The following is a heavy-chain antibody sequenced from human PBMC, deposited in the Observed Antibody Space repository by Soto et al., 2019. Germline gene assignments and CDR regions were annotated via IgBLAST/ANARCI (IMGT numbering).Heavy chain of an antibody. Sequence: QVQLVQSGAEVKKPGSSVKVSCKASGGTFSSYAISWVRQAPGQGLEWMGGIIPIFGTANYAQKFQGRVTITADESTSPAYMELSSLRSEDTAVYYCARGPLRDFWSGCDYWGQGTLVTVSS. CDR1: GGTFSSYA. CDR3: ARGPLRDFWSGCDY. J-gene: IGHJ4*02. V-gene: IGHV1-69*12. CDR2: IIPIFGTA. D-gene: IGHD3-3*01.